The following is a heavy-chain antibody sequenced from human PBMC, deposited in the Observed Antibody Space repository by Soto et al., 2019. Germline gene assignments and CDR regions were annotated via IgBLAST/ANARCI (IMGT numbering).Heavy chain of an antibody. Sequence: GVSLRLSCAASGFTFSSYAMHWVRQAPGKGLEWVAVIWYDGSNKDYADSVKGRFTISRDNSKNTLSLQMNSLRDEDTAVYYCARDDGSSWSSLGYWGQGTRVTVPQ. CDR2: IWYDGSNK. D-gene: IGHD6-13*01. CDR3: ARDDGSSWSSLGY. V-gene: IGHV3-33*01. CDR1: GFTFSSYA. J-gene: IGHJ4*02.